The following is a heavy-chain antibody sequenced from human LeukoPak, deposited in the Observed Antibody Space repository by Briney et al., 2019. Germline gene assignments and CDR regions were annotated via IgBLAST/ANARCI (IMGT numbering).Heavy chain of an antibody. V-gene: IGHV3-21*01. D-gene: IGHD3-10*01. CDR1: GFTFSSYS. J-gene: IGHJ4*02. CDR2: ISSSSSYI. Sequence: PGGSLTLSCAASGFTFSSYSMNWVRQAPGKGLEWVSSISSSSSYIYYADSVKGRFTISRDNAKNSLYLQMNSLRAEDTAVYYCARGGGSGSLFDVDWGQGTLVTVSS. CDR3: ARGGGSGSLFDVD.